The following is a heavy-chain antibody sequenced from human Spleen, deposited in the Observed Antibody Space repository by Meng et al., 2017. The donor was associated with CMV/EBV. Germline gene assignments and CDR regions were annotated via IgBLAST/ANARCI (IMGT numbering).Heavy chain of an antibody. Sequence: GESLKISCAASGFTFSDYYMSWIRQAPGKGLEWVSYISSSGSTIYYADSVKGRFTISRDNAKNSLYLQMNSLRAEDTAVYYCARDQRNIVVVPAAVDYWGQGTLVTVSS. D-gene: IGHD2-2*01. V-gene: IGHV3-11*01. J-gene: IGHJ4*02. CDR3: ARDQRNIVVVPAAVDY. CDR1: GFTFSDYY. CDR2: ISSSGSTI.